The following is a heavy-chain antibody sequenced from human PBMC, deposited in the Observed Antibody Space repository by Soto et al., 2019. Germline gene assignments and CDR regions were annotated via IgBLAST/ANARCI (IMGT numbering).Heavy chain of an antibody. CDR1: GFTFSDYY. CDR2: ISSSSSYT. D-gene: IGHD3-3*01. CDR3: ARVVDFWSGSRKNWFDP. V-gene: IGHV3-11*06. J-gene: IGHJ5*02. Sequence: GSLRLSCAASGFTFSDYYMSWIRQAPGKGLEWVSYISSSSSYTNYADSVKGRFTISRDNAKNSLYLQMNSLRAEDTAVYYCARVVDFWSGSRKNWFDPWGQGTLVTVSS.